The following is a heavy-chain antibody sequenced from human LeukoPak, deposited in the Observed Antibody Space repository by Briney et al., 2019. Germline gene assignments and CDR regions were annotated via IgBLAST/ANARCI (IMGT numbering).Heavy chain of an antibody. Sequence: ASVKVSCKASGYTFTGYYIHWVRQAPGQGLEWMGWINPNSGGTNYAQKFQGRVTMTRDTSISTAYMDLSRLRSDDTAVYYCAREDPRWLRFLGAFDIWGQGTMVTVSS. CDR1: GYTFTGYY. D-gene: IGHD5-24*01. V-gene: IGHV1-2*02. J-gene: IGHJ3*02. CDR3: AREDPRWLRFLGAFDI. CDR2: INPNSGGT.